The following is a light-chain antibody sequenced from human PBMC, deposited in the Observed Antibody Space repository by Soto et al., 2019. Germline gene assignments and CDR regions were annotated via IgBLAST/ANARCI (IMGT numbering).Light chain of an antibody. CDR2: EVS. CDR1: SSDVGGYNY. Sequence: QSVLTQPASVSGSPGQSITISCTGTSSDVGGYNYVSWYQQHPGKAPKLMIYEVSNRPSGVSNRFSGSKSGNTASLTISGIQAEDEADYYCSSYTSSSNNVFGTGTKVT. J-gene: IGLJ1*01. CDR3: SSYTSSSNNV. V-gene: IGLV2-14*01.